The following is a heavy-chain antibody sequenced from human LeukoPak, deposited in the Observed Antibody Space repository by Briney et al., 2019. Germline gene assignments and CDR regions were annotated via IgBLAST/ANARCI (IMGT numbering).Heavy chain of an antibody. D-gene: IGHD3-10*01. CDR1: GASMHNHY. Sequence: PSETLSLTCSVSGASMHNHYWSWIRQPPGKALEWIGYVSDSETTHYNPSLKSRVSMSVDTSKNEFSLRLSSVTAADTALYYCATRPAETTWFGVLDYWSRGTLVTVSS. CDR3: ATRPAETTWFGVLDY. V-gene: IGHV4-59*11. J-gene: IGHJ4*02. CDR2: VSDSETT.